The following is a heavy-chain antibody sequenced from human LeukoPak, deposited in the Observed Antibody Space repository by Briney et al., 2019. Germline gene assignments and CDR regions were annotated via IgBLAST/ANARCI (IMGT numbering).Heavy chain of an antibody. CDR1: GGSFSGYY. CDR3: ARVRRSSSSKGPYYFDY. V-gene: IGHV4-34*01. Sequence: SETLSLTCAVYGGSFSGYYWSWIRQPPGKGLEWMGEINHSGSTNYNPSLKSRVTISVDTSKNQFSLKLSSVTAADTAVYYCARVRRSSSSKGPYYFDYWGQGTLVTVSS. J-gene: IGHJ4*02. D-gene: IGHD6-6*01. CDR2: INHSGST.